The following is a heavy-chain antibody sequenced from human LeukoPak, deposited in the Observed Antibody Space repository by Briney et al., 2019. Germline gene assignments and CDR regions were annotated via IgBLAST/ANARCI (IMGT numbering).Heavy chain of an antibody. CDR2: ISSGSTNI. D-gene: IGHD4-17*01. Sequence: GGSLRLSCAASGFTFSSYTINCVRQAPGKGLEWVSSISSGSTNIYYADSVKGRFTISRDNAKNSLYLQMNSLRDEDTAVYYCARGRDSDYAFDYCGQGTLFTVSS. V-gene: IGHV3-21*01. CDR1: GFTFSSYT. CDR3: ARGRDSDYAFDY. J-gene: IGHJ4*02.